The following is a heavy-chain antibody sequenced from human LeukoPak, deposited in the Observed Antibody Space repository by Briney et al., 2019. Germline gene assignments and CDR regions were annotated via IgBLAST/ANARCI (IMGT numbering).Heavy chain of an antibody. CDR1: GFIFSSYS. CDR3: AEGSGGPGY. CDR2: IGSTSTYI. Sequence: PGGSLRLSCAASGFIFSSYSMNWVRQAPGKGLEWVAFIGSTSTYIHYADSVKGRFTISRDNAKNSLYLQMNSLRVEDTGVYYCAEGSGGPGYWGQGTLVTVSS. J-gene: IGHJ4*02. V-gene: IGHV3-21*01. D-gene: IGHD1-26*01.